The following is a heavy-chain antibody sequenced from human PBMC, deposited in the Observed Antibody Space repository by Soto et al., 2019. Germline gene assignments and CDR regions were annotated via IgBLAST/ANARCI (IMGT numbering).Heavy chain of an antibody. V-gene: IGHV1-69*04. CDR2: IIPILGIA. CDR3: ARDGTVATNWFDP. CDR1: GGTFSSYT. J-gene: IGHJ5*02. D-gene: IGHD1-26*01. Sequence: SVKVSCKASGGTFSSYTISWVRQAPGQGLEWMGRIIPILGIANYSQKFQGRVTITADKSTSTAYMELSSLRSEDTAVYYCARDGTVATNWFDPWGQGTLVTVSS.